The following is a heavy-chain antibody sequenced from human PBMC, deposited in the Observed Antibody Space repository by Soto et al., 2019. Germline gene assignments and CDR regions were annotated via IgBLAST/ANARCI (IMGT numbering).Heavy chain of an antibody. J-gene: IGHJ4*02. V-gene: IGHV4-34*01. CDR2: VNHSGTT. Sequence: QVQLQQWGAGLLKPSETLSLTCAVYGGSFSGYYWTWIRQSPEKGLEWIGEVNHSGTTYYNPSLKTRVTISVHTPKNQFSLKMSSVTAADTAVYYCARGIGYCSSINCYSSRRLRFDSWRQGTLVTVSS. CDR3: ARGIGYCSSINCYSSRRLRFDS. D-gene: IGHD2-2*01. CDR1: GGSFSGYY.